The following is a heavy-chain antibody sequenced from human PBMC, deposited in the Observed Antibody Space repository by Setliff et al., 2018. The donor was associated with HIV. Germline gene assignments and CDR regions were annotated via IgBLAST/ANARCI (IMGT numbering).Heavy chain of an antibody. CDR1: GGAISSRSYY. D-gene: IGHD1-20*01. V-gene: IGHV4-39*07. J-gene: IGHJ4*02. CDR3: ARVVKGYNWNYFDY. Sequence: SETLSLTCTVSGGAISSRSYYWGWIRQPPAKGLEWIGSIYYSGSTYYSPSLESRVTMSVDTSKNQFSLRVRSVTAADTAVYYCARVVKGYNWNYFDYWGQGTLVTVSS. CDR2: IYYSGST.